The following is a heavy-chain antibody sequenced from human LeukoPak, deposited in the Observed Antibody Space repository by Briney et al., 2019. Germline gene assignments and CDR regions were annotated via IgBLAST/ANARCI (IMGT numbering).Heavy chain of an antibody. J-gene: IGHJ4*02. Sequence: GRSLRLSCAASGFTFSSYAMHWVRQAPGKGLEWVAVISYDGSNKYYADSVKGRFTISRDNSKNTLYLQMNSLRAEDTAVYYCVRDGSSWGNFDYWGQGTLVSVSS. CDR2: ISYDGSNK. CDR1: GFTFSSYA. V-gene: IGHV3-30*04. CDR3: VRDGSSWGNFDY. D-gene: IGHD7-27*01.